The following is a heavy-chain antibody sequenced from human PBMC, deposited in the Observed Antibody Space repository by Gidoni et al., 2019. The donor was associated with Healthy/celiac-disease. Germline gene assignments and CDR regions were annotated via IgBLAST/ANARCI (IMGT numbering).Heavy chain of an antibody. V-gene: IGHV3-9*01. CDR2: ISRNSGSI. D-gene: IGHD3-16*01. CDR3: AKASWGLEESLGGLVDY. J-gene: IGHJ4*02. Sequence: EVQLVESGGGLVQPGRSLRLSCAASGFTFDDYAMHWVRQAPGKGLEWVSGISRNSGSIGYADSVKGRFTISRDNAKNSLYLQMNSLRAEDTALYYCAKASWGLEESLGGLVDYWGQGTLVTVSS. CDR1: GFTFDDYA.